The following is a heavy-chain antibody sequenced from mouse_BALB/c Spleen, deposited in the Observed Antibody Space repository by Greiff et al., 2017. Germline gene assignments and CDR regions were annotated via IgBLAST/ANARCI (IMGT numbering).Heavy chain of an antibody. CDR1: GFTFSDYY. J-gene: IGHJ2*01. D-gene: IGHD1-2*01. Sequence: EVQLVESGGGLVKPGGSLKLSCAASGFTFSDYYMYWVRQTPEKRLEWVATISDGGSYTYYPDSVKGRFTISRDNAKNNLYLQMSSLKSEDTAMYYCARDEDGPDYWGQGTTLTVSS. V-gene: IGHV5-4*02. CDR2: ISDGGSYT. CDR3: ARDEDGPDY.